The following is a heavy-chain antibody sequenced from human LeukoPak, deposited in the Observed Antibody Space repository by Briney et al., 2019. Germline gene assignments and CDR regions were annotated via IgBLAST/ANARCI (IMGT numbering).Heavy chain of an antibody. CDR1: GGSISSGGYY. Sequence: PSETLSLTCTVSGGSISSGGYYWSWIRQSPGKGLEWIGYIYHSGSTYYNPSLKSRVTISVDRSKNQFSLKLSSVTAADTAVYYCARDFGRAHCSSTSCLTGAWGQGTLVTVSS. J-gene: IGHJ5*02. V-gene: IGHV4-30-2*06. CDR2: IYHSGST. CDR3: ARDFGRAHCSSTSCLTGA. D-gene: IGHD2-2*01.